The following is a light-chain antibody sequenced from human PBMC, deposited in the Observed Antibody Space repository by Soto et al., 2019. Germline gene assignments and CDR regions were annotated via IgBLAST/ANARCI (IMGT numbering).Light chain of an antibody. CDR3: AAWDTSLTGGV. CDR1: SSNIGSDY. V-gene: IGLV1-51*02. J-gene: IGLJ2*01. CDR2: ENN. Sequence: QSVLTQPPSVSAAPGQKVTISCSGSSSNIGSDYVSWYQQLPGTAPKLLIYENNKRPSGIPDRFPGSKSGTSATLGITGLQTGDEADYYCAAWDTSLTGGVFGGGTKLTVL.